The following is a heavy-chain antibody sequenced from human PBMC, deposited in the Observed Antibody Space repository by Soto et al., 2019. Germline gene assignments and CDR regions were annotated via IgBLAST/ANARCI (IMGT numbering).Heavy chain of an antibody. CDR3: ARDITPGYQLLNIPLLGYGMDV. V-gene: IGHV3-53*02. D-gene: IGHD2-2*01. CDR2: IYSGGST. J-gene: IGHJ6*02. CDR1: GFTVSSNY. Sequence: EVQLVETGGGLIQPGGSLRLSCAASGFTVSSNYMSWVRQAPGKGLEWVSVIYSGGSTYYADSVKGRFTISRDNSKNTQYLQMNGLRAEDTAVYYCARDITPGYQLLNIPLLGYGMDVWGQGTTVTVSS.